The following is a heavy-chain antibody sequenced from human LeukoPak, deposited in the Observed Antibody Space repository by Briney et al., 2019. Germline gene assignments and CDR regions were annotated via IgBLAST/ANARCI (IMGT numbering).Heavy chain of an antibody. CDR2: IYTSGST. CDR1: GGSISSYY. V-gene: IGHV4-4*07. D-gene: IGHD3-10*01. J-gene: IGHJ5*02. CDR3: AREGFGEPMNNWFDP. Sequence: PSETLSLTCTVSGGSISSYYWSWIRQPAGKGLEWIGRIYTSGSTNYNPSLKSRVTMSVDTSKNQFSLKLSSVTAADTAVYYCAREGFGEPMNNWFDPWGQGNLVTVSS.